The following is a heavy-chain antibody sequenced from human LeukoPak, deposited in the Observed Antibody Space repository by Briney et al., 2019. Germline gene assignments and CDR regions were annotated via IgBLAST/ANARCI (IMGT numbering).Heavy chain of an antibody. CDR1: GYSISSGYY. V-gene: IGHV4-38-2*02. CDR3: AGLYGSGSYYGY. Sequence: PSETLSLTCTVSGYSISSGYYWGWIRQPPGRGLEWIGSIYHSGSTYYNPSLKSRVTISVDTSKNQFSLQLSSVTAADTAVYYCAGLYGSGSYYGYWGQGTLVTVSS. D-gene: IGHD3-10*01. CDR2: IYHSGST. J-gene: IGHJ4*02.